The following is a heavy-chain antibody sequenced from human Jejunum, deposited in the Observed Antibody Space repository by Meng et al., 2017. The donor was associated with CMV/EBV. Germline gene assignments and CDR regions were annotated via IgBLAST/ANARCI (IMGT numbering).Heavy chain of an antibody. J-gene: IGHJ4*02. CDR3: ARDSGVSY. D-gene: IGHD1-26*01. Sequence: SPTFTVAGVCMSPYTWRCIRQSPGKGLKWIGYIFYNGTTNYNPSLKSRLTLSIDPSKRQYSLSLNSVTAADTAVYFCARDSGVSYWGPGTRVTVSS. CDR1: GVCMSPYT. V-gene: IGHV4-59*01. CDR2: IFYNGTT.